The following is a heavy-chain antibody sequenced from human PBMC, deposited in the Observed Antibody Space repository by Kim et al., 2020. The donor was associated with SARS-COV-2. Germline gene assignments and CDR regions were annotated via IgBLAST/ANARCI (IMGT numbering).Heavy chain of an antibody. Sequence: ASVKVSCKASGYTFTSYAFHWVRQAPGQRLEWRGWINAGNGNTKYSQKVQGRGTITSDTSARTAYMELSSLRSEDTAVYYCARVAPIPVAGFDDWGQGTLVTVSS. J-gene: IGHJ4*02. CDR2: INAGNGNT. V-gene: IGHV1-3*01. CDR3: ARVAPIPVAGFDD. D-gene: IGHD6-19*01. CDR1: GYTFTSYA.